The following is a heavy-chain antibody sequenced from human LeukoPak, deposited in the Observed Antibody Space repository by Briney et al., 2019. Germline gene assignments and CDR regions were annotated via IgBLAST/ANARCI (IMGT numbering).Heavy chain of an antibody. V-gene: IGHV3-23*01. CDR3: AKPMFITIDYFDY. J-gene: IGHJ4*02. CDR2: ISGSGDST. CDR1: GFTFSSYA. Sequence: GGSLRLSCAASGFTFSSYAMSWVRQASGTGLEWVSAISGSGDSTYYADSVKGRFTISRNTSKNTLYLQMTSLRAEDTAVYSCAKPMFITIDYFDYWGQGTLVTVSS. D-gene: IGHD3-9*01.